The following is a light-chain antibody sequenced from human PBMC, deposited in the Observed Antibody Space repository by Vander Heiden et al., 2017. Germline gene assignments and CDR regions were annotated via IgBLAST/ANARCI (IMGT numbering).Light chain of an antibody. V-gene: IGLV1-40*01. J-gene: IGLJ2*01. CDR3: QSYDSSLSVV. CDR2: GNS. CDR1: SSHIGAGYD. Sequence: HSGLTQPPSVSAATPQKVTISRTGRSSHIGAGYDIHWYEQRPGTAPKLLIYGNSKRPSGVPDRFSGSKSGTSASLAITGRQAEDEADYYCQSYDSSLSVVFGGGTKLTVL.